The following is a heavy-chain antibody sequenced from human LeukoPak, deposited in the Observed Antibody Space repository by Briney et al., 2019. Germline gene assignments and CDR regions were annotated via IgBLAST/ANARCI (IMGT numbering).Heavy chain of an antibody. Sequence: QPGGSLRLSCAASGFAVSSNYMSWVRQAPGKGLEWVSVIYSGGSTYYADSVKGRFTISRDISKNTLYLQMNSLRAEDTAVYYCAKDRGGRDGYNFDYWGQGTLVTVSS. CDR2: IYSGGST. V-gene: IGHV3-66*01. D-gene: IGHD5-24*01. J-gene: IGHJ4*02. CDR1: GFAVSSNY. CDR3: AKDRGGRDGYNFDY.